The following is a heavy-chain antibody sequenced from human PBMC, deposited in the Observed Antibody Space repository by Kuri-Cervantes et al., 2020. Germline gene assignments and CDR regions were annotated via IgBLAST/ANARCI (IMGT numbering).Heavy chain of an antibody. CDR2: IIPIFGTA. V-gene: IGHV1-69*06. CDR3: ARVEFGVTLVQGAFDY. D-gene: IGHD3-10*01. CDR1: GGTFSSYA. J-gene: IGHJ4*02. Sequence: SVKVSCKASGGTFSSYAISWVRQAPGQGLEWMGGIIPIFGTANYAQKFQGRVTITADKSTSTAYMELSSLRSEDTAVYFCARVEFGVTLVQGAFDYWGQGTLVTVSS.